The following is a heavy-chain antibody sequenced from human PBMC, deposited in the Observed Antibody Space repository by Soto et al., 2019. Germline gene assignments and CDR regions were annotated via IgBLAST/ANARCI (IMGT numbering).Heavy chain of an antibody. J-gene: IGHJ3*02. Sequence: GGSLRLSCAASGFTFSSYSMNWVRQAPGKGLEWVSSISSSSSYIYYADSVKGRFTISRDNAKNSLYLQMNSLQAEDTAVYYCARSPTGVDAFDIWGQGTMVTVSS. V-gene: IGHV3-21*01. CDR3: ARSPTGVDAFDI. CDR1: GFTFSSYS. D-gene: IGHD7-27*01. CDR2: ISSSSSYI.